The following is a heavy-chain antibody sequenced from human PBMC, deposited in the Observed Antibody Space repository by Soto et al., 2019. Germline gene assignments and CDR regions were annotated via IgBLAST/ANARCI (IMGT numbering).Heavy chain of an antibody. D-gene: IGHD6-13*01. CDR1: GYTFTSYG. CDR2: ISTYNGNT. Sequence: QVQLVQSGAEVKKPGXSXKVSCRASGYTFTSYGISWVRQAPGHGPEWMGRISTYNGNTNYVQKLQGRVTMTTDTSSNTAYLELRSLRYDDTAVYYCARDPGYSTTWHQAFDIWGQGTMVTVSS. V-gene: IGHV1-18*01. CDR3: ARDPGYSTTWHQAFDI. J-gene: IGHJ3*02.